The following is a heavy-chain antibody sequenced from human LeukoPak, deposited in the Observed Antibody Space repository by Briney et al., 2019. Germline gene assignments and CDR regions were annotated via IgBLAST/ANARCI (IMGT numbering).Heavy chain of an antibody. Sequence: SETLSLTCTVSGGSISSYYWSWIRQPPGKGLEWIGYIYYTGSTNYNPSLKSRVTISVDTSKNQFSLKLRSVTAADTAVFYCAGAGSYRGYFDYWGQETLVTVSS. D-gene: IGHD1-26*01. CDR3: AGAGSYRGYFDY. CDR1: GGSISSYY. CDR2: IYYTGST. V-gene: IGHV4-59*01. J-gene: IGHJ4*02.